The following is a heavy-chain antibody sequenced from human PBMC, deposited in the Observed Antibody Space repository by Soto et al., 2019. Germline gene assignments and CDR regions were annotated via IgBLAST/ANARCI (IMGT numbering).Heavy chain of an antibody. CDR2: INHSGST. CDR1: GGSFSGYY. Sequence: SETLSLTCAVYGGSFSGYYWSWIRQPPGKGLEWIGEINHSGSTNYNPSLKSRVTISVDTSKNQFSLKLSSVTAADTAVYYCARAARYVWGSYRETPKYYFDYWGQGTLVTVSS. J-gene: IGHJ4*02. V-gene: IGHV4-34*01. CDR3: ARAARYVWGSYRETPKYYFDY. D-gene: IGHD3-16*02.